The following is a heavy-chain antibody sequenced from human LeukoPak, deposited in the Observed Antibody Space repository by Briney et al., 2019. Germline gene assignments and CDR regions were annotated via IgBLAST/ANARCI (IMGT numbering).Heavy chain of an antibody. J-gene: IGHJ4*02. CDR1: GGSISSYY. V-gene: IGHV4-59*01. Sequence: PSETLSLTCTVYGGSISSYYRSWIRQPPGKGLEWIGYIYYSGSTTYHPSLKSRVTLSIDTSKTQSSLTLSAVTPAAWPLFSFARIGDANIPDYWGQGTLVTVSS. D-gene: IGHD5-24*01. CDR3: ARIGDANIPDY. CDR2: IYYSGST.